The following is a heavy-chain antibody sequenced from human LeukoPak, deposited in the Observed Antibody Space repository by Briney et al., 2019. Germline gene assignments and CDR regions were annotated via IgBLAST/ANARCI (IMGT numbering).Heavy chain of an antibody. V-gene: IGHV1-69*13. D-gene: IGHD6-19*01. CDR1: LGTLSSYA. CDR3: AKGSGWSNYFD. J-gene: IGHJ4*01. CDR2: ILHNCGTA. Sequence: SVKVSFKASLGTLSSYAISWVRQAPGQEGAGVGEILHNCGTANYAQKFQGRVTITADDSQSTAYMELGSLRSEDTAVYYCAKGSGWSNYFD.